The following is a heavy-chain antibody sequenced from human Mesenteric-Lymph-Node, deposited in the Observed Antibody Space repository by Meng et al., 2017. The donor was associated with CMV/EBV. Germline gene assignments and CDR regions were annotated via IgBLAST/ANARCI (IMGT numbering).Heavy chain of an antibody. CDR1: SITSGDYS. V-gene: IGHV4-31*02. CDR2: IYYSGST. CDR3: ARGIVPPVRDSYYYFDY. Sequence: SITSGDYSWSWIRQPPGKGLEWIGYIYYSGSTYYNPSLKSRVTISVDTSQNQVSVKLASVTAADTAVYFCARGIVPPVRDSYYYFDYWGQGTLVTVSS. J-gene: IGHJ4*02. D-gene: IGHD2/OR15-2a*01.